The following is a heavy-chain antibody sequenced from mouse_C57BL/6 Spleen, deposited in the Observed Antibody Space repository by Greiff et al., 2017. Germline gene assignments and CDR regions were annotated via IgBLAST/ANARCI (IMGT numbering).Heavy chain of an antibody. D-gene: IGHD1-1*01. CDR1: GYTFTDYY. CDR3: ARWDGSSHWAMDY. Sequence: VQLQQSGAELVRPGASVKLSCKASGYTFTDYYINWVKQRPGQGLEWIARIYPGSGNTSYNEKFKGKATLTAEKSSSTAYMQLSSLTSEDAAVYFCARWDGSSHWAMDYWGQGTSVTVSS. J-gene: IGHJ4*01. CDR2: IYPGSGNT. V-gene: IGHV1-76*01.